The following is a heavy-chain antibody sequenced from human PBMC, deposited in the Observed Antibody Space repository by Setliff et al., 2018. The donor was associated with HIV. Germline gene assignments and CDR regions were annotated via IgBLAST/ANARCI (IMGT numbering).Heavy chain of an antibody. Sequence: ASVKVSCKTSGGTFNSHVINWVRQATGQGLEWMGRMNPNSGNTGYAQEIQGRVTMTRNTSISTAYMELSSLRSEDTAVYYCTREGYYYGSGGKRYYWGQGTLVTVSS. CDR1: GGTFNSHV. V-gene: IGHV1-8*02. D-gene: IGHD3-10*01. CDR2: MNPNSGNT. CDR3: TREGYYYGSGGKRYY. J-gene: IGHJ4*02.